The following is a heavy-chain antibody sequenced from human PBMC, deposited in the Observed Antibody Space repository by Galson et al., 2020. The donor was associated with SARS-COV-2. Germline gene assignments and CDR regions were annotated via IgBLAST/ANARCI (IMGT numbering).Heavy chain of an antibody. V-gene: IGHV3-11*06. CDR3: ARNGRDCSGGICDGAEYFQY. J-gene: IGHJ1*01. D-gene: IGHD2-15*01. CDR1: GFAFSDYY. Sequence: GESLQISFAASGFAFSDYYMRWIRQAPGQGLEWISYISSSGSYTNYADSVKGRFTISRDNAKNSLYLQMNSLRAEDTALYFCARNGRDCSGGICDGAEYFQYWGQGNPVTCSS. CDR2: ISSSGSYT.